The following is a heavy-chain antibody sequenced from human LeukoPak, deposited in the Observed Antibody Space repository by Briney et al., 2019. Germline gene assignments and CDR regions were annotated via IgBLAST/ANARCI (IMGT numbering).Heavy chain of an antibody. Sequence: GGSLRLSCAASGFTFSSYTMNWVRQAPGKGLEWVSSITTSSTYIYYADSVRGRFTISRDNAKNSLYLRMSSLRVEDAAVYYCARGEGYYASGSYYIDYWGQGTLVTVSS. J-gene: IGHJ4*02. CDR2: ITTSSTYI. CDR3: ARGEGYYASGSYYIDY. D-gene: IGHD3-10*01. V-gene: IGHV3-21*01. CDR1: GFTFSSYT.